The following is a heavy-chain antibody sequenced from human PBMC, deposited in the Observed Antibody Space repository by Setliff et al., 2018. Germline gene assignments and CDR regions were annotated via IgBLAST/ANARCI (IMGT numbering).Heavy chain of an antibody. J-gene: IGHJ4*01. CDR2: IKSASGKS. CDR1: GYTFTNHE. Sequence: ASVKVSCKASGYTFTNHEIHWVRQAPGQRPEYMGWIKSASGKSKSSERFQGRLTFTRDTSASTAYMELSSLRSEDTALYYCARDGNNWNDLDYWGHGTLVTVSS. D-gene: IGHD1-20*01. V-gene: IGHV1-3*01. CDR3: ARDGNNWNDLDY.